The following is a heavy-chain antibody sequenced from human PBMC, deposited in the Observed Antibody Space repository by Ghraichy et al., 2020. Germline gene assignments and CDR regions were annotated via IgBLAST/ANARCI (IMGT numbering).Heavy chain of an antibody. CDR1: GGSFSGYY. CDR2: INHSGST. Sequence: ETLSLTCAVYGGSFSGYYWSWIRQPPGKGLEWIGEINHSGSTNYNPSLKSRVTISVDTSKNQFSLKLSSVTAADTAVYYCARASQARIAVAGKKWYFDLWGRGTLVTVSS. CDR3: ARASQARIAVAGKKWYFDL. V-gene: IGHV4-34*01. D-gene: IGHD6-19*01. J-gene: IGHJ2*01.